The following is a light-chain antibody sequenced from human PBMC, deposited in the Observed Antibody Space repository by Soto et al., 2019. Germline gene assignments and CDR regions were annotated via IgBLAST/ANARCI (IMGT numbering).Light chain of an antibody. CDR3: QKYSSDPV. V-gene: IGKV1-27*01. Sequence: DIQMTQSPTSLSASVGDRVTITCRASQDIRNFVAWYQQKPGKAPKLLIYAASTLQSGVPSRFSGSGSGTDFTLTSNSLQPEDVATFSCQKYSSDPVFGPGTKVEIK. CDR2: AAS. J-gene: IGKJ3*01. CDR1: QDIRNF.